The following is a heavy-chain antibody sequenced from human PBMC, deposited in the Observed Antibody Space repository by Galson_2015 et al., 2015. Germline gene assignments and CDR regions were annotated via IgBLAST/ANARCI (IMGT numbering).Heavy chain of an antibody. CDR2: IDPSDSYT. CDR3: AGATVTTEGYYYYGMDV. Sequence: QSGAEVKKPGESLRISCKGSGYSFTSYWISWVRQMPGKGLEWMGRIDPSDSYTNYSPSFQGHVTISADKSISTAYLQWSSLKASDTAMYYCAGATVTTEGYYYYGMDVWGQGTTVTVSS. V-gene: IGHV5-10-1*01. J-gene: IGHJ6*02. CDR1: GYSFTSYW. D-gene: IGHD4-17*01.